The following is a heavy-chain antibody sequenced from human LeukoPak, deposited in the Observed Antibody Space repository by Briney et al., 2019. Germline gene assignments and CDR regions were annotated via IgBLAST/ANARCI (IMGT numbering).Heavy chain of an antibody. Sequence: PSETLSLTCTVSGGSISSSSYYWGWIRQPPGKGLEWIGSIYYSGSTYYNPSLKSRVTISVDTSKNQFSLKLSSVTAADTAVYYCARTTNYDILTGYYGYYFDYWGQGTLVTVSS. CDR3: ARTTNYDILTGYYGYYFDY. CDR2: IYYSGST. D-gene: IGHD3-9*01. J-gene: IGHJ4*02. V-gene: IGHV4-39*07. CDR1: GGSISSSSYY.